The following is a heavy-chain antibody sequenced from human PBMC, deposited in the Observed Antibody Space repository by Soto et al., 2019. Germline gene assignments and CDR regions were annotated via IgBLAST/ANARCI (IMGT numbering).Heavy chain of an antibody. CDR3: ARDPGYGLGVSVNHDLGY. CDR1: GFTFGYYW. V-gene: IGHV3-7*03. D-gene: IGHD3-16*01. Sequence: EVQLEESGGGLVQPGGSLRLSCAASGFTFGYYWMSWVRQAPGKGLEWLATIKWDASEKKYVDSVKGRFTMSRDNAKNSVYLQMDRLRAEDTAFYYCARDPGYGLGVSVNHDLGYWGHGTLVTVSS. J-gene: IGHJ4*01. CDR2: IKWDASEK.